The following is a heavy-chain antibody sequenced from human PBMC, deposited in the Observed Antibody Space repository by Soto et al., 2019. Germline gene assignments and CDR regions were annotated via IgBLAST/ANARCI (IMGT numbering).Heavy chain of an antibody. D-gene: IGHD3-22*01. V-gene: IGHV3-30-3*01. CDR1: GFTFSSYA. CDR2: ISYDGSNK. CDR3: ARQDGITMIVVVIAHYHGMDV. Sequence: GGSLRLSCAASGFTFSSYAMHWVRQSPGKGLEWVAVISYDGSNKYYADSVKGRFTISRDNSKNTLYLQMNSLRAEDTAVYYCARQDGITMIVVVIAHYHGMDVWGQGTTVTVSS. J-gene: IGHJ6*02.